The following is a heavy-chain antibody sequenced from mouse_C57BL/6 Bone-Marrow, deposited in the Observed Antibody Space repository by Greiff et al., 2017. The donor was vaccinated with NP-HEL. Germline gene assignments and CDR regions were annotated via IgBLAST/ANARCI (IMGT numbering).Heavy chain of an antibody. V-gene: IGHV5-4*03. D-gene: IGHD1-3*01. J-gene: IGHJ4*01. Sequence: EVNLVESGGGLVKPGGSLKLSCAASGFTFSSYAMSWVRQTPEKRLEWVATISDGGSYTYYPDNVKGRFTISRDNAKNNLYLQMSHLKSEDTAMYYCASLTFYAMDYWGQGTSVTVSS. CDR2: ISDGGSYT. CDR1: GFTFSSYA. CDR3: ASLTFYAMDY.